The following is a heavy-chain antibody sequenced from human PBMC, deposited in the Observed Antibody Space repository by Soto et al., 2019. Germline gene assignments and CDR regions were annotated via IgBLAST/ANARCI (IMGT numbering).Heavy chain of an antibody. CDR1: GYTFTSYA. D-gene: IGHD6-6*01. CDR2: INAGNGNT. CDR3: ARVQQLVRNYYYYMDV. Sequence: ASVKVSCKASGYTFTSYAMHWVRQAPGQRLEWMGWINAGNGNTKYSQKFQGRVTITRDTSASTAYMELSSLRSEDTAVYYCARVQQLVRNYYYYMDVWGKGTTVTVSS. J-gene: IGHJ6*03. V-gene: IGHV1-3*01.